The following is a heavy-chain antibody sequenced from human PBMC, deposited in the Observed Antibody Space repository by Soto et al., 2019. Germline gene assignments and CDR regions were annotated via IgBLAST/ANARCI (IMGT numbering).Heavy chain of an antibody. CDR1: GFTFSSYG. D-gene: IGHD6-6*01. CDR3: AKDGEYSSSSRPFDY. CDR2: ISYDGSNK. J-gene: IGHJ4*02. Sequence: GGSLRLSCAASGFTFSSYGMHWVRQAPGKGLEWVAVISYDGSNKYYADSVKGRFTISRDNSKNTLYLQMNSLRAEDTAVYYCAKDGEYSSSSRPFDYWGQGTLVTVS. V-gene: IGHV3-30*18.